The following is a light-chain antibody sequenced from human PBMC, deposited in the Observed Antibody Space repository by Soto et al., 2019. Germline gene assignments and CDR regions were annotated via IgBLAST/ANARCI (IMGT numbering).Light chain of an antibody. CDR2: GAS. J-gene: IGKJ2*01. V-gene: IGKV3-20*01. Sequence: EIVLTQSPGTLSLSPGERATLSCRASQSVSRNYLAWYQQKPGQAPRLLIYGASSRATGIPDRFSGSGSGTDFNLTISRLEPEDFAVYYCQQYGSSPPYTFGQGTKLDIK. CDR3: QQYGSSPPYT. CDR1: QSVSRNY.